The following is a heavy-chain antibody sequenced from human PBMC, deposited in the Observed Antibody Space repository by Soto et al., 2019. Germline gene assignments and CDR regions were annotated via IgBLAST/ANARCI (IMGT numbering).Heavy chain of an antibody. CDR1: GFTFSSYA. CDR3: AKDLDYDFWSGYSGRQYYYYYGMDV. D-gene: IGHD3-3*01. V-gene: IGHV3-23*01. J-gene: IGHJ6*02. Sequence: GGSLRLSCAASGFTFSSYAMSWVRQAPGKGLEWVSAISGSGGSTYYADSVKGRFTISRDNSKNTLYLQMNSLRAEDTAVYYCAKDLDYDFWSGYSGRQYYYYYGMDVWGQGTTVTVSS. CDR2: ISGSGGST.